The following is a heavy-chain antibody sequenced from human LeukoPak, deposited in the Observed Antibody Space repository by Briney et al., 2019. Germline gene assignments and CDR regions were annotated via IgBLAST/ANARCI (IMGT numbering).Heavy chain of an antibody. CDR1: GFTFSSYW. CDR2: VNGDGSST. CDR3: VGDLSWSGVVDY. V-gene: IGHV3-74*01. Sequence: PGGSLRLSCAASGFTFSSYWMHWVRQAPGKGLVWVSRVNGDGSSTNYADSVKGRFTISRDNAKNTLYLQMNSLRAEDTAVYYCVGDLSWSGVVDYWGQGTLVTVSS. J-gene: IGHJ4*02. D-gene: IGHD3-3*01.